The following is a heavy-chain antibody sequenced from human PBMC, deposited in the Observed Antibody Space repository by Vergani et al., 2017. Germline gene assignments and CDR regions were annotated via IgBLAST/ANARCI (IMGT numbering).Heavy chain of an antibody. J-gene: IGHJ6*02. V-gene: IGHV1-2*05. CDR1: GYTFTGYY. CDR2: INPNSGGT. D-gene: IGHD6-19*01. CDR3: ERDGRDIAVAGAPRGLMDV. Sequence: QVQLVQSGAEVKKPGASVKVSCKASGYTFTGYYMHWVRQAPGQGLEWMGRINPNSGGTNYAQKFQGRVTMTRDTSISTAYMELSRLRSDDTVVYYCERDGRDIAVAGAPRGLMDVWGQGTTVTVSS.